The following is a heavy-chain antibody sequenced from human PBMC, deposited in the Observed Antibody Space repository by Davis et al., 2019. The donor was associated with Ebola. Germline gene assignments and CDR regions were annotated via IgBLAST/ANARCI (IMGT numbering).Heavy chain of an antibody. J-gene: IGHJ5*02. D-gene: IGHD3/OR15-3a*01. Sequence: AASVKVSCKASGGAFSIYGISWVRQAPGQGLEWMGGIIPIFKTADYAQKFQGRVTITADESTNTSYMELSSLRSEDTAVYYCARGIFELLYSCFDPWGQGTLVTVSS. CDR1: GGAFSIYG. CDR3: ARGIFELLYSCFDP. V-gene: IGHV1-69*13. CDR2: IIPIFKTA.